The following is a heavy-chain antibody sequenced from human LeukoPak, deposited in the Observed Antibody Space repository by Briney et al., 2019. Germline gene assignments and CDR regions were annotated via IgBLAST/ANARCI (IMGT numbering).Heavy chain of an antibody. D-gene: IGHD5-12*01. CDR3: ARQSGFRVYYYGMDV. CDR2: IGTAGDT. J-gene: IGHJ6*02. Sequence: PGGSLRLSCAASGFTFSSYDMHWVRQATGKGLEWVSAIGTAGDTYYPGSVKGRFTISRENAKNSLYLQMNSLRAGDTAVYYCARQSGFRVYYYGMDVWGQGTTVTVSS. CDR1: GFTFSSYD. V-gene: IGHV3-13*04.